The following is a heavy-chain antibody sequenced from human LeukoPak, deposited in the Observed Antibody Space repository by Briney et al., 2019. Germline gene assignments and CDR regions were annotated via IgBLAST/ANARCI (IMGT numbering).Heavy chain of an antibody. Sequence: SETLSLTCTVSGGSISSSSYYWGWIRQSPGKGLEWIGSIYYSGSTYYNPSLKSRVTISGDTSKNQFSLKLSSVTAADTAMYYCARMWNYGGDSGKCFDIWGQGIMVTVSS. J-gene: IGHJ3*02. CDR2: IYYSGST. CDR1: GGSISSSSYY. CDR3: ARMWNYGGDSGKCFDI. V-gene: IGHV4-39*07. D-gene: IGHD4-23*01.